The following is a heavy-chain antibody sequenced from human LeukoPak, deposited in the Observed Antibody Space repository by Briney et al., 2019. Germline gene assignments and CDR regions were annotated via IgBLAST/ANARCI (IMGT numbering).Heavy chain of an antibody. Sequence: GGSLRLSCAASGFTFSSYSMNWVRQAPGKGLEWVSSISSSSSYIYYADSVKGRFTISRDNAKNSLYLQMNSLRAEDTAVYYCAREGEPYYYDSSGYCYYWGQGTLVTVSS. CDR3: AREGEPYYYDSSGYCYY. V-gene: IGHV3-21*01. D-gene: IGHD3-22*01. CDR1: GFTFSSYS. CDR2: ISSSSSYI. J-gene: IGHJ4*02.